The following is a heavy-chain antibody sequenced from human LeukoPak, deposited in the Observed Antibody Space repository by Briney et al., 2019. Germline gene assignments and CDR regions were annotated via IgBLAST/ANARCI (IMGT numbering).Heavy chain of an antibody. D-gene: IGHD7-27*01. CDR3: ARGPTGVFDY. J-gene: IGHJ4*02. CDR1: GGSISSYY. V-gene: IGHV4-59*01. CDR2: IYYSGST. Sequence: PSETLSLTCTVSGGSISSYYWSWIRQPPGKGLEWIGYIYYSGSTNYNPSLKSRVTISVDTSKNQFSRKLSSVTAADTAVYYCARGPTGVFDYWGQGTLVTVSS.